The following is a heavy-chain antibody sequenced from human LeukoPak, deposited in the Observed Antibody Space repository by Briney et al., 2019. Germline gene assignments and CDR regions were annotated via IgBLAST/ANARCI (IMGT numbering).Heavy chain of an antibody. CDR3: AKHPYDSSGYYYLYYFDY. CDR2: ISGSGGST. CDR1: GFTFSSYA. D-gene: IGHD3-22*01. V-gene: IGHV3-23*01. J-gene: IGHJ4*02. Sequence: GGSLRLPCAASGFTFSSYAMSWVRQAPGKGLEWVSAISGSGGSTYYADSVKGRFTISGDNSKNTLYLQMNSLRAEDTAVYYCAKHPYDSSGYYYLYYFDYWGQGTLVTVSS.